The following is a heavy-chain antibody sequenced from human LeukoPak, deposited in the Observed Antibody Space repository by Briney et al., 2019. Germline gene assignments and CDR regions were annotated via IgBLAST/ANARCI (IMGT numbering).Heavy chain of an antibody. CDR2: IIPILGIA. D-gene: IGHD3-3*01. Sequence: GASVKVSCKASGGTFSSYAISWVRQAPGQGLEWMGRIIPILGIANYAQKFQGRVTITADKSTSTAYMELSSLRSEDTAVYYCARENYDFWSGHNPDNWFDPWGQGTLVTVSS. V-gene: IGHV1-69*04. J-gene: IGHJ5*02. CDR3: ARENYDFWSGHNPDNWFDP. CDR1: GGTFSSYA.